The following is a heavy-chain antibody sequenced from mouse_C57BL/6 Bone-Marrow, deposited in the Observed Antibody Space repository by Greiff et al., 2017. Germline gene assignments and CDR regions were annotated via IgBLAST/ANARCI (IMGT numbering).Heavy chain of an antibody. D-gene: IGHD2-4*01. CDR2: MHPNGGSP. CDR3: ARSYDYDDYTMDY. CDR1: GYTFTNYW. V-gene: IGHV1-64*01. J-gene: IGHJ4*01. Sequence: QVQLQQPGAELVKPGASVKLSCKASGYTFTNYWMHWVKQRPGQGLEWIGMMHPNGGSPDYNEKFKSEATLSVDKSPRTAYMELSSLTSEDSAVYYCARSYDYDDYTMDYRGQGTSVTVSS.